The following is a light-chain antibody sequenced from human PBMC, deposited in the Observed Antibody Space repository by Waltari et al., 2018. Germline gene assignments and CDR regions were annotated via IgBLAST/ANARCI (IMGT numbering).Light chain of an antibody. Sequence: QSVLTQPPSASGTPGQRVTISCSGSSSNIGSNTVNWYQQHPGTAPKLLIYINKQRPSGVPDRFSGSKSGTSASLAISGLQSEDEADYYCAAWDDSLNGAVFGGGTQLTVL. CDR3: AAWDDSLNGAV. CDR1: SSNIGSNT. V-gene: IGLV1-44*01. CDR2: INK. J-gene: IGLJ7*01.